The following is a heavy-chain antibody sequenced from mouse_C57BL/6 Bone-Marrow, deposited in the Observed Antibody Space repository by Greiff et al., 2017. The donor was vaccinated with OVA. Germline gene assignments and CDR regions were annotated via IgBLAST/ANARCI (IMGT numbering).Heavy chain of an antibody. CDR1: GYTFTDYY. CDR2: INPYNGGT. Sequence: EVQLQQSGPVLVKPGASVKMSCKASGYTFTDYYMNWVKQSHGKSLEWIGVINPYNGGTSYNQKFKGKATLTVDKSSSTAYMELNSLTSEDSAVYYCARTYYGIFAYWGQGTLVTVSA. V-gene: IGHV1-19*01. D-gene: IGHD2-10*01. J-gene: IGHJ3*01. CDR3: ARTYYGIFAY.